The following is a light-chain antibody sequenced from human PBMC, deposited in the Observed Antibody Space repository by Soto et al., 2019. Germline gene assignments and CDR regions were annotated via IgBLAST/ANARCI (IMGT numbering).Light chain of an antibody. CDR2: NNN. V-gene: IGLV1-40*01. J-gene: IGLJ3*02. CDR3: QSYDNSGAV. Sequence: QSVLTQPPSVSGAPGQVVTISCTGSNSNIGAGRDVHWYQQLPGTAPKLLIHNNNNRPSGVPDRFSGSRSGTSASLAITGLQTEDEADYYCQSYDNSGAVFGGGTKLTVL. CDR1: NSNIGAGRD.